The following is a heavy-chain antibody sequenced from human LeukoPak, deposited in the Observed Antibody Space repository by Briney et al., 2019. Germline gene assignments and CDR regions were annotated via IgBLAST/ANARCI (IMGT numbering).Heavy chain of an antibody. CDR3: ARGLHWNDFNWFDS. V-gene: IGHV3-74*01. CDR2: IQTDGST. Sequence: GGSLRLSCAASGFTFTNFWMNWVHQTPGKGLMWVSRIQTDGSTRYAESVKGRFTISRDNAKNTVYLQMNTLSAEDTAIYYCARGLHWNDFNWFDSWGQGTLVTVSS. CDR1: GFTFTNFW. J-gene: IGHJ5*01. D-gene: IGHD1-1*01.